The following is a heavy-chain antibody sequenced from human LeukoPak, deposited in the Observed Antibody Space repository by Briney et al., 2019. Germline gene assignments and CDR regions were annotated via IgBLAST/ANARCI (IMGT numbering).Heavy chain of an antibody. CDR2: IRSQAYGGTT. CDR1: GFTFGDYA. Sequence: GRSLRLSCTASGFTFGDYAMSWVRQAPGKGLEWVGFIRSQAYGGTTEYAASVKGRFTISRDDSKSIAYLQMNSLKTEDTAVYYCTRVQISGSYYFDYWGQGTLVTVSS. D-gene: IGHD1-26*01. J-gene: IGHJ4*02. V-gene: IGHV3-49*04. CDR3: TRVQISGSYYFDY.